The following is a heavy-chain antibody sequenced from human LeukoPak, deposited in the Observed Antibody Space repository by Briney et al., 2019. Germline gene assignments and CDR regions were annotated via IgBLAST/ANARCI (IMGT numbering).Heavy chain of an antibody. V-gene: IGHV1-69*13. CDR3: ARDPDCGGDCYSGFDY. CDR2: IIPIFGTA. Sequence: SVKVSCKASGGTFSSYAISWVRQAPGQGLEWMGGIIPIFGTANYAQKFQGRVTITADESTSTAYMELSSLRSEDTAVYYCARDPDCGGDCYSGFDYWGQGTLVTVSS. CDR1: GGTFSSYA. J-gene: IGHJ4*02. D-gene: IGHD2-21*02.